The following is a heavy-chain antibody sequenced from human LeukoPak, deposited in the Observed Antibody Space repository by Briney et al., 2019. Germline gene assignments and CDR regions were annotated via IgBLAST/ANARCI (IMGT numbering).Heavy chain of an antibody. CDR3: ARDDTYYYDSSGYYYGGQFDP. D-gene: IGHD3-22*01. V-gene: IGHV4-61*02. CDR1: GGSISSGSYY. Sequence: PSETLSLTCTVSGGSISSGSYYWSWIRQPAGKGLEWIGRIYTSGSTNYNPSHKSRVTISVDTSKNQFSLKLSSVTAADTAVYYCARDDTYYYDSSGYYYGGQFDPWGQGTLVTVSS. J-gene: IGHJ5*02. CDR2: IYTSGST.